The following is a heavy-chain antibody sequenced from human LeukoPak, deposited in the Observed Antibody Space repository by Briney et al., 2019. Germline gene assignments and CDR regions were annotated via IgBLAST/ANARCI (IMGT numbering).Heavy chain of an antibody. V-gene: IGHV4-4*07. CDR2: IYTTGKT. Sequence: SETLSLTCTVSSGSINSYYWGWVRQPAGRGLEWIGRIYTTGKTDYNPSLKSRLTISVDTSKRQFSLHLPSVTAADTAIYFCARHGYTASHYFLDFWSQGTLVTVSS. CDR3: ARHGYTASHYFLDF. J-gene: IGHJ4*02. D-gene: IGHD3-16*01. CDR1: SGSINSYY.